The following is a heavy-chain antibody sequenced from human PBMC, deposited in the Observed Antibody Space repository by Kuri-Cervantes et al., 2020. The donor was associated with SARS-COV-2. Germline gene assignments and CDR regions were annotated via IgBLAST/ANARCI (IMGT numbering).Heavy chain of an antibody. CDR3: AKGPTATTEYYYAMDV. V-gene: IGHV3-23*03. Sequence: GGSLRLSCAASGFTFSSYAMSWVRQAPGKGLEWVSVIYSGGSSTYYADSVKGRFTISRDNSKNTLYLQMNSLRAEDTAVYYCAKGPTATTEYYYAMDVWGQGTTVTVSS. CDR1: GFTFSSYA. J-gene: IGHJ6*02. CDR2: IYSGGSST. D-gene: IGHD1-7*01.